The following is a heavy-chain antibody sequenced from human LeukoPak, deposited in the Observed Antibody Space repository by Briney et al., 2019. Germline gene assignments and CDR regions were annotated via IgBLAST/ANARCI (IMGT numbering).Heavy chain of an antibody. Sequence: GGSLRLSCAASGFTFSSYWMHWVRQLPGKGLVWVARISGDGSGINYADSVKGRFTISRDNARNTLYLQMNSLRADDTAVYYCAGLDAAMPDAFDIWGQGTTVTVSS. CDR1: GFTFSSYW. J-gene: IGHJ3*02. V-gene: IGHV3-74*01. CDR3: AGLDAAMPDAFDI. CDR2: ISGDGSGI. D-gene: IGHD5-18*01.